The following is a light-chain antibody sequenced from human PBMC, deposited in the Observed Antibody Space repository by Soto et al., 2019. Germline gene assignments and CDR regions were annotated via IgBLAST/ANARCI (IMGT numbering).Light chain of an antibody. CDR1: RSVSSY. CDR3: QQRSNWSGT. J-gene: IGKJ1*01. CDR2: DAS. Sequence: EIVLTQSPATLSVSPGERATLSCRASRSVSSYLAWYQQKSGQAPRLLIYDASNSATGIPARFRGSGSGTDFTLTISSLEPEDFAVYYCQQRSNWSGTFGQGTKV. V-gene: IGKV3-11*01.